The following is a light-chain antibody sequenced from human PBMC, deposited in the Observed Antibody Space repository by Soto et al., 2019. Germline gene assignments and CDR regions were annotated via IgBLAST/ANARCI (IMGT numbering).Light chain of an antibody. V-gene: IGKV3-15*01. CDR2: GAS. CDR1: QSVTSN. Sequence: EIVMTQSPVTLSVSPGERATLSCRASQSVTSNLAWYQQKPGQAPRLLIYGASTRATGIPARFSGSGSGTEFTLTISNLQSEDFAIYHCQQFNDWPRTFGQGTKVDIK. CDR3: QQFNDWPRT. J-gene: IGKJ1*01.